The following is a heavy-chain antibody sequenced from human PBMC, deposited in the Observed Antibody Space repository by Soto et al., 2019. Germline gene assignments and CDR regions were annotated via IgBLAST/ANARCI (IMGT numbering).Heavy chain of an antibody. CDR3: ARDRYYGSGSGYYYGMDV. Sequence: SQTLSLTCAISGDSVSSNSAAWNWIRQSPSRGLEWLGRTYYRSKWYNDYAVSVKSRITINPDTSKNQFSLQLNSVTPEDTAVYYCARDRYYGSGSGYYYGMDVWGQGTTVTVSS. D-gene: IGHD3-10*01. CDR1: GDSVSSNSAA. CDR2: TYYRSKWYN. V-gene: IGHV6-1*01. J-gene: IGHJ6*02.